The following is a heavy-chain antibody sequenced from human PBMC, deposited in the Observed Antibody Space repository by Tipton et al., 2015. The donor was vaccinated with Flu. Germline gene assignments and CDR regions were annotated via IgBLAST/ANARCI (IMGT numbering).Heavy chain of an antibody. CDR3: ARDLRGYSGYMGSDAFDM. CDR1: GGSMNNDY. Sequence: LRLSCTVSGGSMNNDYWSWIRQPPGKGLEYIGYIHYSGSTKSNPSLKSRVTISLDTSKNHFSLRLGSVTAADTALYYCARDLRGYSGYMGSDAFDMWGQGIMVTVSS. J-gene: IGHJ3*02. CDR2: IHYSGST. D-gene: IGHD5-12*01. V-gene: IGHV4-59*12.